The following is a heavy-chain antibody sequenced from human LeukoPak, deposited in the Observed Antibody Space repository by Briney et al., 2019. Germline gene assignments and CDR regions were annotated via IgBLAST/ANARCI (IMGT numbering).Heavy chain of an antibody. V-gene: IGHV4-59*08. D-gene: IGHD6-25*01. CDR3: ARHAAWFDP. CDR2: IHYSGST. Sequence: SETPSLTCSVSGTSISSYHWSWIRQPPGKGLEWIGDIHYSGSTNNNPSLKSRVTISVDTSKNQFSLELSSVTAADTAVYYCARHAAWFDPWGQGTLVTVSS. CDR1: GTSISSYH. J-gene: IGHJ5*02.